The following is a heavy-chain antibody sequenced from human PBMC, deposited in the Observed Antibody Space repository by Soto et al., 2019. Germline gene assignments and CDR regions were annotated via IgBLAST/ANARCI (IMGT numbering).Heavy chain of an antibody. J-gene: IGHJ4*02. CDR1: GFTFSTDW. V-gene: IGHV3-74*01. Sequence: GGSLRLSCAVSGFTFSTDWMHWVRQAPGEGLVWVSGVHSEGSMTVYADSVKGRFTISRDNAKNTLYLQMNSLRVEDTAVYYCTGEGFDYWGQGTLVTVSS. CDR3: TGEGFDY. CDR2: VHSEGSMT.